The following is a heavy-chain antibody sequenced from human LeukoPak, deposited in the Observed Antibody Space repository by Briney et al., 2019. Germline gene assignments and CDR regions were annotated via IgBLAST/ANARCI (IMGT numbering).Heavy chain of an antibody. CDR1: GYTFTSYG. D-gene: IGHD3-22*01. CDR3: AREVYYYDSSGYLDV. J-gene: IGHJ6*04. CDR2: ISAYNGNT. Sequence: ASVKVSCKASGYTFTSYGISCVRQAPGQGLEWMGWISAYNGNTNYAQKLQGRVTMTTDTSTSTAYMELRSLRSDDTAVYYCAREVYYYDSSGYLDVWGKGTTVTVSS. V-gene: IGHV1-18*01.